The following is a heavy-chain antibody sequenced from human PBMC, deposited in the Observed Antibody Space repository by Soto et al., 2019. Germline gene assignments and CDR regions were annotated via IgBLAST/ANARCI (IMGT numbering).Heavy chain of an antibody. J-gene: IGHJ4*02. D-gene: IGHD3-22*01. Sequence: GESLKISCKGSGYSFTSYWIGWVRQMPGKGLEWMGIIYPGDSDTRYSPSFQGQVTISADKSISTAYLQWSSLKASDTAMYYCARLRYPYEKVVTSYYFDYWGQGTLVTVSS. V-gene: IGHV5-51*01. CDR2: IYPGDSDT. CDR1: GYSFTSYW. CDR3: ARLRYPYEKVVTSYYFDY.